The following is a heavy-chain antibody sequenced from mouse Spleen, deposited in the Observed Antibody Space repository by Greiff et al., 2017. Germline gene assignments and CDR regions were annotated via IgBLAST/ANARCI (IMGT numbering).Heavy chain of an antibody. J-gene: IGHJ4*01. D-gene: IGHD1-1*01. CDR3: ARRNDYYGSSYEGYDAMDY. V-gene: IGHV2-2*01. CDR2: IWSGGST. CDR1: GFSLTSYG. Sequence: VQLQQSGPGLVQPSQSLSITCTVSGFSLTSYGVHWVRQSPGKGLEWLGVIWSGGSTDYNAAFISRLSISKDNSKSQVFFKMNSLQADDTAIYYCARRNDYYGSSYEGYDAMDYWGQGTSVTVSS.